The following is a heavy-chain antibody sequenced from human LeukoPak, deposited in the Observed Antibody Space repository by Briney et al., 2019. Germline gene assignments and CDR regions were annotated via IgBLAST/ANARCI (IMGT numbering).Heavy chain of an antibody. D-gene: IGHD2-15*01. CDR3: ARDLGVVVAADYFDY. CDR1: GYTFTSYG. J-gene: IGHJ4*02. V-gene: IGHV1-18*04. CDR2: ISAYNGNT. Sequence: ASVKVSCKASGYTFTSYGISWVRQAPGQGLEWMGWISAYNGNTNYAQKLQGRVTMTTDTSTSTAYMELRSLRSDDTAVYYCARDLGVVVAADYFDYWGQGTLVTVSP.